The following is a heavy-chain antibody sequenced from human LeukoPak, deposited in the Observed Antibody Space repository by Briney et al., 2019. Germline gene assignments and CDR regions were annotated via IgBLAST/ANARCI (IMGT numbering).Heavy chain of an antibody. CDR3: ARGWRGGSSPGAYYYYMDV. V-gene: IGHV1-8*03. CDR1: GYTFTSYD. J-gene: IGHJ6*03. CDR2: MNPNSGNT. Sequence: ASVKVSCKASGYTFTSYDINWVRQATGQGLEWMGWMNPNSGNTGYAQKFQGRVTITRNTSISTAYMELSSLRSEDTAVYYCARGWRGGSSPGAYYYYMDVWGKGTTVTVSS. D-gene: IGHD6-6*01.